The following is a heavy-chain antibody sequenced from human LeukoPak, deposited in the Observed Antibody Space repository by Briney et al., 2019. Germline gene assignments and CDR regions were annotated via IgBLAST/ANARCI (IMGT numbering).Heavy chain of an antibody. J-gene: IGHJ5*02. CDR2: IIPILGIA. D-gene: IGHD6-19*01. CDR1: GGTFSSYA. Sequence: ASVKVSCKASGGTFSSYAISWVRQAPGQGLEWMGRIIPILGIANYAQKLQGRVTITADKSTSTAYMELSSLRSEDTAVYYCARRVASGWNSRFDPWGQGTLVTVSS. CDR3: ARRVASGWNSRFDP. V-gene: IGHV1-69*04.